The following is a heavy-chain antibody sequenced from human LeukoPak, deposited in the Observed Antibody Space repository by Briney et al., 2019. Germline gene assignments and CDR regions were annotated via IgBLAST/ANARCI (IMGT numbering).Heavy chain of an antibody. D-gene: IGHD6-19*01. V-gene: IGHV1-46*01. CDR2: INPSGGST. J-gene: IGHJ6*02. Sequence: ASVKVSCKASGYTFTSYYMHWVRQAPGQGLEWMGIINPSGGSTSYAQKFQGRVTMTRDTSTSTVYMELSSLRSEDTAMYYCARDQGIAVAGLLYYYGMDVWGQGTTVTVSS. CDR1: GYTFTSYY. CDR3: ARDQGIAVAGLLYYYGMDV.